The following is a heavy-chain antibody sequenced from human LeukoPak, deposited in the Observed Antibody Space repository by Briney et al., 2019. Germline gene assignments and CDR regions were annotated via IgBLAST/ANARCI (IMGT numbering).Heavy chain of an antibody. CDR2: TYHSGNT. Sequence: PSETLSLTSALSGYSISTGYHWGWIRQSPGTGLEWIGSTYHSGNTYYNPSLKSRVTISMDTSMNQFSLQVTSVTAADTAVYYCARTRYCSGASCYSPELFDSWGQGTLVTVSS. CDR1: GYSISTGYH. J-gene: IGHJ4*02. D-gene: IGHD2-15*01. V-gene: IGHV4-38-2*01. CDR3: ARTRYCSGASCYSPELFDS.